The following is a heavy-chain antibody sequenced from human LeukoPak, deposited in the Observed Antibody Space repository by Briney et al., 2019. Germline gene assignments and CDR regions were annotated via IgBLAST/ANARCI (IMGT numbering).Heavy chain of an antibody. CDR2: ISGSGEST. CDR3: AKQNGAAVISHFDY. V-gene: IGHV3-23*01. CDR1: GFTFSSYA. Sequence: GGSLRLSCAASGFTFSSYAMSWVRQAPGKGLEWVSAISGSGESTRYADSVKGRFTISRDNSKSTLYLQMNSLRAEDTAVYYCAKQNGAAVISHFDYWGQGTLVTVSS. D-gene: IGHD2-15*01. J-gene: IGHJ4*02.